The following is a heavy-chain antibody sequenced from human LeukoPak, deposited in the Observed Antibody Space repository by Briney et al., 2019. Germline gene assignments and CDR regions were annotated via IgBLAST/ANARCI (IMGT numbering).Heavy chain of an antibody. Sequence: GESLKISCKGSGYSFSSYWIAWVRQMPEKGLEWMGIIYPGDSDTTYSPSFQGQATISADKSISTAYLQWSSLKASDTAMYFCARRRSSTLIDYWGQGTLVTVSS. CDR1: GYSFSSYW. J-gene: IGHJ4*02. CDR3: ARRRSSTLIDY. V-gene: IGHV5-51*01. D-gene: IGHD3-10*01. CDR2: IYPGDSDT.